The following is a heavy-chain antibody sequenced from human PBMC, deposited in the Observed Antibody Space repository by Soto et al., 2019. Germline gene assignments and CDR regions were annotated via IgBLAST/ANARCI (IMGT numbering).Heavy chain of an antibody. CDR3: ARETDLYSSSSYYYYMDV. J-gene: IGHJ6*03. CDR1: GYTFTSYG. V-gene: IGHV1-18*01. D-gene: IGHD6-6*01. Sequence: ASVKVSCKASGYTFTSYGSSGVRQAPGQGLEGMGWISAYNGNTGYAQKAQGRDTTTRNTSISTAYMELSSLRSEDTAVYYCARETDLYSSSSYYYYMDVWGKGTTVTVSS. CDR2: ISAYNGNT.